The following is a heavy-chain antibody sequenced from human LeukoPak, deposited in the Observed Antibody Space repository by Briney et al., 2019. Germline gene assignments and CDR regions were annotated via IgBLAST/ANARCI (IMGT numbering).Heavy chain of an antibody. CDR3: ASRSPIAAAGSFDY. D-gene: IGHD6-13*01. CDR1: GYTLTELS. V-gene: IGHV1-24*01. CDR2: FDPEDGET. J-gene: IGHJ4*02. Sequence: ASVKVSCKVSGYTLTELSMHWVRQAPGKGLEWMGGFDPEDGETIYAQKFQGRVTMTEDTSTDTAYMELSSLRSEDTAVYYCASRSPIAAAGSFDYWGQGTLVTVSS.